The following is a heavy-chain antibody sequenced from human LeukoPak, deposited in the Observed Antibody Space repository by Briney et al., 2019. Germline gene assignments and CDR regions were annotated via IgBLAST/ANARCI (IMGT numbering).Heavy chain of an antibody. V-gene: IGHV4-39*01. D-gene: IGHD2-21*02. Sequence: SETLSLTCTVSGGSISSSSYYWGWIRQPPGKGLEWIGSIYYSGSTYYNPSLKSRVTISVDTSKNQFSLKLSSVTAADTAVYRCARHDSVVTAMVDYWGQGTLVTVSS. J-gene: IGHJ4*02. CDR1: GGSISSSSYY. CDR2: IYYSGST. CDR3: ARHDSVVTAMVDY.